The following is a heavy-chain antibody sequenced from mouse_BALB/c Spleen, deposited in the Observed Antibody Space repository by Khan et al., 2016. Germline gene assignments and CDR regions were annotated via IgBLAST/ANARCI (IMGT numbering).Heavy chain of an antibody. Sequence: EVQLQEAGPGLVKPSQSLSLTCTVTGYSITSDYAWNWIRQFPGNKLEWMGYISYSGSTSYNPSLKSRISITRDTSKNQFFLQLNSVTTEDTATYYCATTVVAYYYAMDYWGQGTSVTVSS. CDR1: GYSITSDYA. V-gene: IGHV3-2*02. CDR3: ATTVVAYYYAMDY. CDR2: ISYSGST. J-gene: IGHJ4*01. D-gene: IGHD1-1*01.